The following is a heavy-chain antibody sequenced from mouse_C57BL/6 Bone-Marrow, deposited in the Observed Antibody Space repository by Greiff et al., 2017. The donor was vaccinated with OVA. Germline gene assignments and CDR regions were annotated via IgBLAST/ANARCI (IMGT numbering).Heavy chain of an antibody. CDR2: IDPENGDT. V-gene: IGHV14-4*01. CDR3: TTGITTVGAY. J-gene: IGHJ3*01. Sequence: EVQLQQSGAELVRPGASVKLSCTASGFNIKDDYMHWVKQRPEQGLEWIGWIDPENGDTEYASKFQGKATITAGTSSNTAYLQLSSLTSEDTAVYYCTTGITTVGAYWGQGTLVTVSA. CDR1: GFNIKDDY. D-gene: IGHD1-1*01.